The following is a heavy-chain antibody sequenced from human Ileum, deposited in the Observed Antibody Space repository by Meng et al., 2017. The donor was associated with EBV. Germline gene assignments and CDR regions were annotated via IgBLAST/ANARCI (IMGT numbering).Heavy chain of an antibody. J-gene: IGHJ4*02. V-gene: IGHV4-4*02. D-gene: IGHD5-18*01. CDR2: IYHNGGT. CDR1: GGSITERNS. Sequence: APVPVNPSRTQSLTRAVSGGSITERNSWSWVRQPPGQGLEWIGEIYHNGGTNYNPSLKSRVTISVDKSKNEISLKLRSVTAADTAVYYCARWAFIYSYGFDNWGQGTLVTVSS. CDR3: ARWAFIYSYGFDN.